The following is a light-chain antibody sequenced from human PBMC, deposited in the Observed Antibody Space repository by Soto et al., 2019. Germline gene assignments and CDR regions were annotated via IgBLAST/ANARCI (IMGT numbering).Light chain of an antibody. V-gene: IGKV3-20*01. J-gene: IGKJ1*01. CDR1: ENVAGSF. Sequence: DIVLTQSPGTLSLSPGESATLSCRASENVAGSFLAWYQQKPGQAPRLLIYGASTRATGISDKFSGSGSGTDFTLTISRLEPEDFAVYYCQQYGSSLWTFGQGTKV. CDR3: QQYGSSLWT. CDR2: GAS.